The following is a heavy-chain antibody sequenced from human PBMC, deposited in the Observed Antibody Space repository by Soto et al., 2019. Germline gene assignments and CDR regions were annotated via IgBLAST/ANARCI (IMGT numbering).Heavy chain of an antibody. V-gene: IGHV3-23*01. D-gene: IGHD1-26*01. CDR3: AEDASYSGRYDY. CDR2: ISGSGGST. CDR1: GFTFSSYA. J-gene: IGHJ4*02. Sequence: EVQLLESGGGLVQPGGSLRLSCAASGFTFSSYAMSWVRQAPGKGLEWVSAISGSGGSTYYADSVRGRFTISRDNSKNTLYLQMNSLRVEDTAVYYCAEDASYSGRYDYWGQGTLVTGSS.